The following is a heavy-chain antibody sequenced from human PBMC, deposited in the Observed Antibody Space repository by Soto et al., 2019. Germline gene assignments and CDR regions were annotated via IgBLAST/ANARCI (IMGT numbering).Heavy chain of an antibody. CDR1: GGSISSGDYY. Sequence: PSETLSLTCTVSGGSISSGDYYWSWIRQPPGKGLEWIGYIYYSGSTYYNPSLKSRVTISVDTSKNQFSLKLSSVTAADTAVYVCARSDYGYLVFDYWAQRTPVTGSS. CDR3: ARSDYGYLVFDY. V-gene: IGHV4-30-4*01. D-gene: IGHD4-17*01. CDR2: IYYSGST. J-gene: IGHJ4*02.